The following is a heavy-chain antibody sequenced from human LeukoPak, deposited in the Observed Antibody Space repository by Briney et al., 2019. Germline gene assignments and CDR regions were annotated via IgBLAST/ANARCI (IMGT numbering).Heavy chain of an antibody. J-gene: IGHJ6*02. CDR3: ARFSFSGSAYGMDV. V-gene: IGHV3-7*01. CDR1: GFTFSNYW. CDR2: MNQDGSAK. D-gene: IGHD3-10*01. Sequence: GGSLRLSCVASGFTFSNYWMSWVRQAPGKGLEWVANMNQDGSAKYYVDSVKGRFTISRDNAKNSLYLQMNSLRAEETAVFYCARFSFSGSAYGMDVWGQGTTVTVSS.